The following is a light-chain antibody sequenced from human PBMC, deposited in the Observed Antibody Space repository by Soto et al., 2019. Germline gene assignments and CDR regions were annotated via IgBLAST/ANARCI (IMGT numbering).Light chain of an antibody. CDR3: QQRFIWLT. V-gene: IGKV3-11*01. Sequence: EIVLTQSPATLSLSPGERATLSCRASQSVSTYLAWYQQKPGQAPRLLIYDASNRATGIPARFRGSGSGTDFTLTISSLEPEDFAIYYCQQRFIWLTFGGGTRWIS. CDR2: DAS. CDR1: QSVSTY. J-gene: IGKJ4*01.